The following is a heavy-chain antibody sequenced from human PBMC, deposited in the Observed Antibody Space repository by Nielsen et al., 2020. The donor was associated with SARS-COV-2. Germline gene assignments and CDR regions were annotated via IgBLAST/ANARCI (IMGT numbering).Heavy chain of an antibody. CDR1: GYTFTSYG. J-gene: IGHJ6*02. CDR2: ISAYNGNT. Sequence: ALVKVSCKASGYTFTSYGISWVRQAPGQGLEWMGWISAYNGNTNYAQKLQGRVTMTTDTSTSTAYMELRSLRSEDTAVYYCARGNTIFGVAKYYYGMDVWGQGTTVTVSS. CDR3: ARGNTIFGVAKYYYGMDV. D-gene: IGHD3-3*01. V-gene: IGHV1-18*01.